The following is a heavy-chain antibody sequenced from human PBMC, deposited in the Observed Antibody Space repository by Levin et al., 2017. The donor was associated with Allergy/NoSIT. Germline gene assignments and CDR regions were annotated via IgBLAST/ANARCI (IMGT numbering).Heavy chain of an antibody. CDR3: ATVGAIDAFDI. D-gene: IGHD1-26*01. J-gene: IGHJ3*02. V-gene: IGHV1-24*01. CDR1: GYTLTELS. Sequence: GESLKISCKVSGYTLTELSMHWVRQAPGKGLEWMGGFDPEDGETIYAQKFQGRVTMTEDTSTDTAYMELSSLRSEDTAVYYCATVGAIDAFDIWGQGTMVTVSS. CDR2: FDPEDGET.